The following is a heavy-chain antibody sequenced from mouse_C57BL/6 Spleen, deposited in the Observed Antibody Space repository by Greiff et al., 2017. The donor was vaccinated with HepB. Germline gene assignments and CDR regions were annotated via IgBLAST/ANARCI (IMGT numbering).Heavy chain of an antibody. V-gene: IGHV1-50*01. CDR1: GYTFTSYW. CDR3: ARRGTYYGSSPLYFDY. D-gene: IGHD1-1*01. CDR2: IDPSDSYT. J-gene: IGHJ2*01. Sequence: QVQLQQSGAELVKPGASVKLSCKASGYTFTSYWMQWVKQRPGQGLEWIGEIDPSDSYTNYNQKFKGKATLTVDTSSSTAYMQLSSLTSEDSAVYYCARRGTYYGSSPLYFDYWGQGTTLTVSS.